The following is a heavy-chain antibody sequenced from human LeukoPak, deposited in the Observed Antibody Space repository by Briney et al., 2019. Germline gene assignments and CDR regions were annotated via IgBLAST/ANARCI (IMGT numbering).Heavy chain of an antibody. CDR2: LSASGGTS. CDR1: GLMFSNYA. D-gene: IGHD3-10*01. Sequence: GGSLRLSCAASGLMFSNYAMSWVRQTPEKGLEWVSSLSASGGTSYYADSVKGRFTISRDNSKSTLFLQMNSLRAEDTAVYYCAREAGSRSYYGSGSLTNWGQGTLVTVSS. CDR3: AREAGSRSYYGSGSLTN. J-gene: IGHJ4*02. V-gene: IGHV3-23*01.